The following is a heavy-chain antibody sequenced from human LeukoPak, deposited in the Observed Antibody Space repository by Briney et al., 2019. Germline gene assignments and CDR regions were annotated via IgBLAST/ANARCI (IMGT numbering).Heavy chain of an antibody. CDR2: IYWDDDK. D-gene: IGHD6-19*01. Sequence: SGPTLVNPTQTLTLTCTFSGFSLSTSGVGVGWIRQPPGKALEWLALIYWDDDKRYSPSLKSRLTITKDTSKNQVVLTMTNMDPVDTATYYCAHRLGIAVAGGVYFDYWGQGTLVTVSS. CDR1: GFSLSTSGVG. CDR3: AHRLGIAVAGGVYFDY. V-gene: IGHV2-5*02. J-gene: IGHJ4*02.